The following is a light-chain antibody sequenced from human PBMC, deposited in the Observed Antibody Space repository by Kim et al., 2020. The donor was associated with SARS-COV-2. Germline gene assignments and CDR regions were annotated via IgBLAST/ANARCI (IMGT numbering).Light chain of an antibody. CDR1: SLRSYY. Sequence: AVGQTVRSTCQGDSLRSYYASWYQQKPRQAPLLVLYGKNNRPSGIPDRFSGSSSGNTASLTITGAQAEDEADYYCNSRESGVNHVVFGGGTQLTVL. CDR2: GKN. CDR3: NSRESGVNHVV. J-gene: IGLJ2*01. V-gene: IGLV3-19*01.